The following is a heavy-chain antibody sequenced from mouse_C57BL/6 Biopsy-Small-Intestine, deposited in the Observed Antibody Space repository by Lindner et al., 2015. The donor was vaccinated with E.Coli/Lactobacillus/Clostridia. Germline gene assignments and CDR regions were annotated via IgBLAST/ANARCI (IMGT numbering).Heavy chain of an antibody. V-gene: IGHV14-2*02. D-gene: IGHD6-1*01. J-gene: IGHJ3*01. Sequence: SVKVSCKASGYTFTHYYIHWVRQAPGQGLEWMGWINPQSGGTNFAPKFQGRVTMTRVTSTSTAFLELTSLTSDDTAVYYCARVPPAVQPLDNWGQGTLVTVS. CDR2: INPQSGGT. CDR1: GYTFTHYY. CDR3: ARVPPAVQPLDN.